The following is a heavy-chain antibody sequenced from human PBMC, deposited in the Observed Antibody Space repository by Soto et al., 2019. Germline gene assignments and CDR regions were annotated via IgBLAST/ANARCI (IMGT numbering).Heavy chain of an antibody. CDR3: ARLNDTIFGVVIRYYFDY. CDR1: GGSISSSSYY. J-gene: IGHJ4*02. D-gene: IGHD3-3*01. CDR2: IYYSGST. V-gene: IGHV4-39*01. Sequence: QLQLQESGPGLVKPSETLSLTCTVSGGSISSSSYYWGWIRQPPGKGLEWIGSIYYSGSTYYNPSLKSRVTISVDTSKNQFSLKLSSVTAADTAVYYCARLNDTIFGVVIRYYFDYWGQGTLVTVSS.